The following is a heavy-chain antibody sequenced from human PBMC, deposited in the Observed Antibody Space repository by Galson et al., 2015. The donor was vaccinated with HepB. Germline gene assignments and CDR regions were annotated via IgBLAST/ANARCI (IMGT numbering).Heavy chain of an antibody. Sequence: SVKVSCKASGYTFTSYYMHWVRQAPGQGLEWMGIINPSGGSTSYAQKFQGRVTMTRDTSTSTVYMELSSLRSEDTAVYYCARANVAAAGTGGFQHWGQGTLVTVSS. J-gene: IGHJ1*01. D-gene: IGHD6-13*01. CDR2: INPSGGST. CDR3: ARANVAAAGTGGFQH. CDR1: GYTFTSYY. V-gene: IGHV1-46*03.